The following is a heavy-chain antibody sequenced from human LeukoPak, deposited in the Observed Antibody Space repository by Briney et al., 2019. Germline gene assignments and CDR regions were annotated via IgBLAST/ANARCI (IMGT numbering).Heavy chain of an antibody. CDR1: GGSVSSGSYY. Sequence: PSETLSLTCTVSGGSVSSGSYYWSWIRQPPGKGLEWIGEINHSGSTNYNPSLKSRVTISVDTSKNQFSLKLSSVTAADTAVYYCARGIWNRLDYWGQGTLVTVSS. D-gene: IGHD1-1*01. CDR3: ARGIWNRLDY. J-gene: IGHJ4*02. V-gene: IGHV4-39*07. CDR2: INHSGST.